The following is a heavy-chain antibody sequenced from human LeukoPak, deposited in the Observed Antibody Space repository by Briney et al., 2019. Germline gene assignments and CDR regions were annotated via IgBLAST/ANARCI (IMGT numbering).Heavy chain of an antibody. Sequence: SETLSLTCAVSGGSISSSNWWSWVRQPPGKELEWIGEIYHSGSTNYNPSLKSRVTISVDKSKNQFSLKLSSVTAADTAVYYCARVDYDILTGYYYFDYWGQGTLVTVSS. CDR1: GGSISSSNW. CDR2: IYHSGST. CDR3: ARVDYDILTGYYYFDY. J-gene: IGHJ4*02. D-gene: IGHD3-9*01. V-gene: IGHV4-4*02.